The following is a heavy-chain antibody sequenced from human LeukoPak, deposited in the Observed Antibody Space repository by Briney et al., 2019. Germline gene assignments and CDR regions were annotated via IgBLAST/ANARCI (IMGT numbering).Heavy chain of an antibody. D-gene: IGHD5-12*01. Sequence: GGSLRLSCAASGFTFSSYNMNWVRQAPGKGLEWVSSISSSSTYIYYADSMKGRFTISRDNAKNSLYLQMNSLRAEDTAVYYCAREGREVATITYWGQGTLVTVSS. CDR2: ISSSSTYI. CDR3: AREGREVATITY. V-gene: IGHV3-21*04. CDR1: GFTFSSYN. J-gene: IGHJ4*02.